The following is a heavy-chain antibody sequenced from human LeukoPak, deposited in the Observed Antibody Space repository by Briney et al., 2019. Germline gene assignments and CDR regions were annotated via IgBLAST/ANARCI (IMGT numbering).Heavy chain of an antibody. CDR3: ARRLHYFDY. CDR2: IRYSGTT. V-gene: IGHV4-39*01. J-gene: IGHJ4*02. D-gene: IGHD2-21*02. Sequence: PSETLSLTCTVSGGSISSTYDHWDWIRQPPGKGLEWMGSIRYSGTTYYNPSLKGRVTIFVDMSNNQFSLRLSSVTAADTAVYYCARRLHYFDYWGQGSLVTVSS. CDR1: GGSISSTYDH.